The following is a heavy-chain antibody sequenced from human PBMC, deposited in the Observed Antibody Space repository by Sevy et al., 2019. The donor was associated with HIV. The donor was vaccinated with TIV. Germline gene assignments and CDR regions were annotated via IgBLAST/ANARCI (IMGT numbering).Heavy chain of an antibody. Sequence: GGSLRLSCAASGFTFSSYWMSWVRQAPGKGLEWVANIKQDGSEKYYVDSVKGRFTISRDNAKNSLYLQMNSLRAEDTAVYYCARVDIVVVPAAIPTYYYYYGMDVWGQGTTVTVSS. J-gene: IGHJ6*02. CDR3: ARVDIVVVPAAIPTYYYYYGMDV. D-gene: IGHD2-2*01. CDR2: IKQDGSEK. CDR1: GFTFSSYW. V-gene: IGHV3-7*01.